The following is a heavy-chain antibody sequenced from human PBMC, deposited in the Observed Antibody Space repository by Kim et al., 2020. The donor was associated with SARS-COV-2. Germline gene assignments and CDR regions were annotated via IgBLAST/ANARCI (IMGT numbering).Heavy chain of an antibody. Sequence: KGRFTISRDNAKNSLYLQMNSLRAEDTALYYCAKVSIPNSSPQGYNWFDPWGQGTLVTVSS. CDR3: AKVSIPNSSPQGYNWFDP. D-gene: IGHD6-13*01. V-gene: IGHV3-9*01. J-gene: IGHJ5*02.